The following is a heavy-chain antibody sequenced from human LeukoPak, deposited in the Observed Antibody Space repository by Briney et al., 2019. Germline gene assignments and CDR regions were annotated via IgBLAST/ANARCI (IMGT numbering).Heavy chain of an antibody. V-gene: IGHV1-2*02. CDR1: GYTFTGYY. D-gene: IGHD3-10*01. J-gene: IGHJ4*02. CDR2: INPNGGGT. Sequence: GASVKVSCKASGYTFTGYYMHWVRQAPGQGLEWMGWINPNGGGTNYAQKFQGRVTMTRDTSISTAYMELSRLRSDDTAVYYCARGYRTMVRGVIGSFRYWGQGTLVTVSS. CDR3: ARGYRTMVRGVIGSFRY.